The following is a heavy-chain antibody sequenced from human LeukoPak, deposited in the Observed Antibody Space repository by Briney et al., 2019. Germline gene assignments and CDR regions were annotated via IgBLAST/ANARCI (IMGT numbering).Heavy chain of an antibody. CDR2: IYYNGST. D-gene: IGHD2-21*01. J-gene: IGHJ5*02. CDR1: GGSISSSNW. CDR3: ARVAQGFDP. Sequence: SETLSLTCAVSGGSISSSNWWSWVRQPPGKGLEWIGEIYYNGSTNYHPSLKSRVTISVDKSKNQFSLKLNSVTAADKGVYFCARVAQGFDPWGQGTLVTVSS. V-gene: IGHV4-4*02.